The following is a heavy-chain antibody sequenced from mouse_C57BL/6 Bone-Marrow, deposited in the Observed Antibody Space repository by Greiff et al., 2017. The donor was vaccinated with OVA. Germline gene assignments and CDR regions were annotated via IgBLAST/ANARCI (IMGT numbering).Heavy chain of an antibody. J-gene: IGHJ4*01. CDR3: ARDGNGNYRNYYAMDY. D-gene: IGHD2-1*01. Sequence: EVHLVESGPGLVKPSQSLSLTCSVTGYSITSGYYWNWIRQFPGNKLEWMGYISYDGSNNYNPSLKNRISITRDTSKNQFFLKLNSVTTEDTATYYCARDGNGNYRNYYAMDYWGQGTSVTVSS. V-gene: IGHV3-6*01. CDR1: GYSITSGYY. CDR2: ISYDGSN.